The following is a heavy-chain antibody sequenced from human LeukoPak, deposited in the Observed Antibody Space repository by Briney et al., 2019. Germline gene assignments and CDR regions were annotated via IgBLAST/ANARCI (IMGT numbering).Heavy chain of an antibody. CDR1: GGSISSYY. CDR2: IYYSGST. V-gene: IGHV4-59*08. CDR3: ARLSADTAMVLFDY. J-gene: IGHJ4*02. Sequence: PSETLSLTCTVSGGSISSYYWSWIRQPPGKGLEWIGYIYYSGSTNYNPSLKSRVTISVDTSKSQFSLKLSSVTAADTAVYYCARLSADTAMVLFDYWGQGTLVTVSS. D-gene: IGHD5-18*01.